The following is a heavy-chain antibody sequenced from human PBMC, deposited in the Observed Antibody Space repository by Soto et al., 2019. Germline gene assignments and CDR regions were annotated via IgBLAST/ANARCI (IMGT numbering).Heavy chain of an antibody. CDR3: ARVGPAVVTANWFDP. J-gene: IGHJ5*02. Sequence: ASVKVSCKASGYTFTSYDINWVRQATGQGLEWMGWMNPNSGNTGYAQKFQGRVTMTRNTSISTAYMELSRLRSEETAVYYCARVGPAVVTANWFDPWGQGTLVTVSS. V-gene: IGHV1-8*01. CDR2: MNPNSGNT. D-gene: IGHD2-21*02. CDR1: GYTFTSYD.